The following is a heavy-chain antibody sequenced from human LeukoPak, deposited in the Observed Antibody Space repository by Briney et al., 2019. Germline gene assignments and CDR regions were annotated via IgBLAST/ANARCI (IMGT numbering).Heavy chain of an antibody. V-gene: IGHV1-2*02. CDR2: INTNSSGK. Sequence: ASVKLSCKASGYTLTGYDMHWGRHAPGQGLEWMGWINTNSSGKNYAKKFQGRVTMTRDTSISTAYMELSRLRSEDTAVYYCAREDYGDYVSPVNNWFDPWGQGTLVTVSS. D-gene: IGHD4-17*01. J-gene: IGHJ5*02. CDR1: GYTLTGYD. CDR3: AREDYGDYVSPVNNWFDP.